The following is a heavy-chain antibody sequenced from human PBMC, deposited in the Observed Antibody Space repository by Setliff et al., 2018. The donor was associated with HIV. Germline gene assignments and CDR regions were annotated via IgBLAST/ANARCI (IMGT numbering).Heavy chain of an antibody. CDR2: ISSSGSYI. CDR1: GFTFSSYS. V-gene: IGHV3-21*04. J-gene: IGHJ4*02. D-gene: IGHD2-2*01. Sequence: PGGSLRLSCAASGFTFSSYSMNWVRQAPGKGLEWVSSISSSGSYIYYADSVKGRFTISRDNAKNSLYLQMNSLRAEDTAVYYCAKDRGEVPTAFFDYWGQGTLVTVSS. CDR3: AKDRGEVPTAFFDY.